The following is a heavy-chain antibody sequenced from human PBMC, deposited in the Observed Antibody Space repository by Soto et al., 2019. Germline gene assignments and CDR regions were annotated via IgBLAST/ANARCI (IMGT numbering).Heavy chain of an antibody. J-gene: IGHJ4*02. Sequence: GGSLRLSCAASGFTFSSYSMNWVRQAPGKGLEWVSAISSSSSSTYYADSVKGRFTISRDNAKNKLYLQMNSLRAEDKAADFCAKRPDFDWFYYFDYWGQGTLVTVSS. CDR2: ISSSSSST. D-gene: IGHD3-9*01. CDR1: GFTFSSYS. CDR3: AKRPDFDWFYYFDY. V-gene: IGHV3-23*01.